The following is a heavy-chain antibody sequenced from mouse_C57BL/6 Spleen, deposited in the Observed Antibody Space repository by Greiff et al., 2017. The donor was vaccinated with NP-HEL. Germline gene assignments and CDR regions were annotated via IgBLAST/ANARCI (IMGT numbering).Heavy chain of an antibody. D-gene: IGHD2-1*01. V-gene: IGHV14-2*01. CDR2: IDPEDGET. CDR3: ARDLLWIFAY. J-gene: IGHJ3*01. Sequence: VQLKESGAELVKPGASVKLSCTASGFNIKDYYMHWVKQRTEQGLEWIGRIDPEDGETKYAPKFQGKATITADTSSNTAYLQLSSLTSEDTAVYYCARDLLWIFAYWGQGTLVTVSA. CDR1: GFNIKDYY.